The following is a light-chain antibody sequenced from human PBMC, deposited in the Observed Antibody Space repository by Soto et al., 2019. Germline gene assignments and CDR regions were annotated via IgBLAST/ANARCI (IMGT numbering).Light chain of an antibody. CDR2: RAS. V-gene: IGKV1-5*03. Sequence: DIQMTQSPPTLSASVGDRVTITCRASQRITTWLAWYQQKPGQAPKLLIYRASTLESGVPSRFSGSGSGTEFTLTISSLQPDDFATYCCQQYNAYSRTFGQGTKLEIK. CDR1: QRITTW. CDR3: QQYNAYSRT. J-gene: IGKJ2*02.